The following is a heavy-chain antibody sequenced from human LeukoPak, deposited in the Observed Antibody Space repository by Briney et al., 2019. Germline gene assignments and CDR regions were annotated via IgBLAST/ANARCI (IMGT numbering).Heavy chain of an antibody. CDR3: ALGSDSSGFTVRFQH. CDR1: GYTFTSYG. Sequence: ASVKVSCKASGYTFTSYGISWVRQAPGQGLEWMGWISAYNGNTNYAQKLQGRVTMTTDTSTSTAYMELRSLRSDDTAVYYCALGSDSSGFTVRFQHWGQGTLVTVSS. D-gene: IGHD3-22*01. CDR2: ISAYNGNT. V-gene: IGHV1-18*01. J-gene: IGHJ1*01.